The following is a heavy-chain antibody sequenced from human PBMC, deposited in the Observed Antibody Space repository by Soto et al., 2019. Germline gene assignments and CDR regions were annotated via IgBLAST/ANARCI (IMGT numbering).Heavy chain of an antibody. CDR3: ARAVDTAMGCYYYYGMDV. CDR2: ISAYNGNT. D-gene: IGHD5-18*01. Sequence: QVQLVQSGAEVKKPGASVKVSCKASGYTFTSYGISWVRQAPGQGLEWMGWISAYNGNTNYAQKLQGRVTMTTDTSTSIADMELRSLRSDDTAVYYSARAVDTAMGCYYYYGMDVWGEGTTVTVSS. CDR1: GYTFTSYG. V-gene: IGHV1-18*01. J-gene: IGHJ6*02.